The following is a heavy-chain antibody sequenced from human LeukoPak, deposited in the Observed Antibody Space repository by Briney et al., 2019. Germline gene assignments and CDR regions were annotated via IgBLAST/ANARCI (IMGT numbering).Heavy chain of an antibody. CDR2: TYYKSNWYN. CDR1: GDSVSTDSAG. D-gene: IGHD5-24*01. J-gene: IGHJ4*02. CDR3: ARGWLQSGFHY. V-gene: IGHV6-1*01. Sequence: SQTLSLTCAISGDSVSTDSAGWNWIRQSPSRGLEWLGRTYYKSNWYNDYAVSVKSRITINADTSRNQFSLQLNSVTPEDTAAYYCARGWLQSGFHYWGQGTLVTVSS.